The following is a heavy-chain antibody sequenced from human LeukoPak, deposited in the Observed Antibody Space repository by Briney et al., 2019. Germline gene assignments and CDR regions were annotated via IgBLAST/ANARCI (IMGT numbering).Heavy chain of an antibody. CDR1: GFTFSNYG. D-gene: IGHD1-26*01. CDR3: VGDYSGNY. Sequence: GRSLRLSCAASGFTFSNYGMHWVRQAPGKGLEWMAVISYDGRNKYYADSVKGRFTISRDNSKNTLYLQMNSLRAEDTAVYYCVGDYSGNYWGQGTLVTVSS. J-gene: IGHJ4*02. CDR2: ISYDGRNK. V-gene: IGHV3-30*03.